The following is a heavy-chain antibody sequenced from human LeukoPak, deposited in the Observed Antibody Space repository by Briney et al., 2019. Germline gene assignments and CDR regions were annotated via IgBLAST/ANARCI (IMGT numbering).Heavy chain of an antibody. CDR3: ARGGLDGYNPYYYYYYMDV. J-gene: IGHJ6*03. D-gene: IGHD5-24*01. CDR1: GYTFTGYY. CDR2: INPNSGGT. Sequence: GASVKVSCKASGYTFTGYYMHWVRQAPGQGLEWMGWINPNSGGTNYAQKFQGRVTMTRDTSISTAYMELSRLRSDDTAVYYCARGGLDGYNPYYYYYYMDVWGKGTTVTVSS. V-gene: IGHV1-2*02.